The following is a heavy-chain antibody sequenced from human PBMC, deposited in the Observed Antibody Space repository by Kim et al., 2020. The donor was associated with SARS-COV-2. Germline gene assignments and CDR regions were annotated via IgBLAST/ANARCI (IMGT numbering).Heavy chain of an antibody. CDR1: GYTFTGYY. CDR2: INPNSGGT. CDR3: ARDYWNVRGDYGDFTTASLTGGMDV. Sequence: ASVKVSCKASGYTFTGYYMHWVRQAPGQGLEWMGWINPNSGGTNYAQKFQGRVTMTRDTSISTAYMELSRLRSDDTAVYYCARDYWNVRGDYGDFTTASLTGGMDVWGQGTTVTVSS. J-gene: IGHJ6*02. D-gene: IGHD4-17*01. V-gene: IGHV1-2*02.